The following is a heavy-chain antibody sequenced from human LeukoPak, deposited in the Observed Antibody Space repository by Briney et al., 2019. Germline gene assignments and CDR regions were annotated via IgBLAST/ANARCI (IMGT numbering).Heavy chain of an antibody. CDR1: GGSLNGYY. V-gene: IGHV4-59*08. J-gene: IGHJ6*03. CDR2: IYHSGSV. Sequence: PSETLSLTRTVPGGSLNGYYWSWIRQPLGKGLEWIGFIYHSGSVNHNPSLKSRATISVDTSKNQVSLKLTSVTAADTAVYYCARHPRIAVPPFYYYYMDVWGKGTTVTVSS. D-gene: IGHD6-6*01. CDR3: ARHPRIAVPPFYYYYMDV.